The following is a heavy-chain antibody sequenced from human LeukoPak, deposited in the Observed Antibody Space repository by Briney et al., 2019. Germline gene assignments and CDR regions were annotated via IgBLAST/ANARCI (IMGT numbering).Heavy chain of an antibody. CDR1: GYSFTSYW. V-gene: IGHV5-51*01. D-gene: IGHD5-24*01. CDR3: ARGRDGYSFGFDY. Sequence: KYGESLKISCKGSGYSFTSYWIGWVRPMSGKGLEWMGIIYPGDSDTRYSPSFQGQVTISADKSISTAYLQWSSLKASDTAMYYCARGRDGYSFGFDYWGQGTLVTVSS. J-gene: IGHJ4*02. CDR2: IYPGDSDT.